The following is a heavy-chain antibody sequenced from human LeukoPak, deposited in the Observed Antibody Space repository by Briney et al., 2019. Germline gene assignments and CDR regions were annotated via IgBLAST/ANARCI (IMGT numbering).Heavy chain of an antibody. V-gene: IGHV1-24*01. CDR1: GYTLTELS. CDR3: ATDVTDSSARGGY. J-gene: IGHJ4*02. Sequence: GASVKVSCKASGYTLTELSMHWVRQAPGKGLEGMGGFDPEDGETIYAQKFQGRVTMTEDTSTDTAYMELSSLRSEDTAVYYCATDVTDSSARGGYWGQGTLVTVSS. D-gene: IGHD3-22*01. CDR2: FDPEDGET.